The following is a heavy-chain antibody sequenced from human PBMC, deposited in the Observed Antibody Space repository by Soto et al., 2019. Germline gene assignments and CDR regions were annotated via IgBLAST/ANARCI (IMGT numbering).Heavy chain of an antibody. V-gene: IGHV4-59*01. J-gene: IGHJ5*02. CDR1: GGSISSYY. CDR2: IYYSGST. CDR3: ARLEDYYDWFDP. D-gene: IGHD3-22*01. Sequence: SETLSLTCAVSGGSISSYYWSWIRQPPGKGLEWIGYIYYSGSTNYNPSLKSRVTISVDTSKNQFSLKLSSVTAADTAVYYCARLEDYYDWFDPWGQGTLVTVSS.